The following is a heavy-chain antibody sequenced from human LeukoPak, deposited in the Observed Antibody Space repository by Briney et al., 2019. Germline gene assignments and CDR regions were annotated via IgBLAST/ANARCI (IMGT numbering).Heavy chain of an antibody. V-gene: IGHV3-48*04. CDR3: AELGITMIGGV. D-gene: IGHD3-10*02. CDR1: GFTFSSYS. J-gene: IGHJ6*04. CDR2: ISSSGSTI. Sequence: GGSLRLSCAASGFTFSSYSMNWVRQAPGKGPEWVSYISSSGSTIYYADSVKGRFTISRDNAKNSLYLQMNSLRAEDTAVYYCAELGITMIGGVWGKGTTVTISS.